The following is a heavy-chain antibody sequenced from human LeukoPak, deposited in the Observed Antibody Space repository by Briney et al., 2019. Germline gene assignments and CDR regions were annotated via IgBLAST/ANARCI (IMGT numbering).Heavy chain of an antibody. J-gene: IGHJ4*02. CDR1: GFTVSSNY. D-gene: IGHD3-22*01. Sequence: GGSLRLSCAASGFTVSSNYMSWVRQAPGKGLEWVSVIYSGGSTYYADSVKGRFTISRDNSKNTLYLQMNSLRAEDTAVYYCARTYYDSSGYYGYYFDYWGQGTLVTVSS. CDR2: IYSGGST. V-gene: IGHV3-53*01. CDR3: ARTYYDSSGYYGYYFDY.